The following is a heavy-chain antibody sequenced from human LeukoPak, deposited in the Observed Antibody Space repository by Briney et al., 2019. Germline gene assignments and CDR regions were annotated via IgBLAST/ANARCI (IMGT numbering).Heavy chain of an antibody. CDR1: GYTFTRYG. D-gene: IGHD3-22*01. CDR3: ARGTGYYDSSGYNFDY. CDR2: ISAYNGNT. V-gene: IGHV1-18*01. Sequence: AASVKVSCKASGYTFTRYGISWVRQAPGQGLEWMGWISAYNGNTNYAQKLQGRLTMTTDTSTTTAYMELRSLRSDDTAVYYCARGTGYYDSSGYNFDYWGQGTLVTVSS. J-gene: IGHJ4*02.